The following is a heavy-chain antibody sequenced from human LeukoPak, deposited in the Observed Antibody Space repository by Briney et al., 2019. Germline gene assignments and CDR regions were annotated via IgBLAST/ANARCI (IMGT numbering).Heavy chain of an antibody. CDR2: IYYSGST. J-gene: IGHJ4*02. V-gene: IGHV4-38-2*01. CDR3: ARSYNWNGIDD. D-gene: IGHD1-20*01. Sequence: GSLRLSCAASGFTFSSYAMNWVRQAPGKGLEWIGSIYYSGSTYYNPSLKSRVTISVDTSKNQFSLKLSSVTAADTAMYYCARSYNWNGIDDWGQGTLVTVPS. CDR1: GFTFSSYA.